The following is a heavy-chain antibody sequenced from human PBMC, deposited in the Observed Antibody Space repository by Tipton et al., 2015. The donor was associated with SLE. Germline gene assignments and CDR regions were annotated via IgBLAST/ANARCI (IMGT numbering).Heavy chain of an antibody. CDR2: IYTSGST. CDR1: GGSISSYY. J-gene: IGHJ3*02. CDR3: ARDGWELFHAFDI. Sequence: TLSLTCTVSGGSISSYYWSWIRQPPGKGLEWVGRIYTSGSTNYNPSLKSRVTMSVDTSKNQFSLKLSSVTAADTAVYYCARDGWELFHAFDIWGQGTMVTVSS. D-gene: IGHD1-26*01. V-gene: IGHV4-4*07.